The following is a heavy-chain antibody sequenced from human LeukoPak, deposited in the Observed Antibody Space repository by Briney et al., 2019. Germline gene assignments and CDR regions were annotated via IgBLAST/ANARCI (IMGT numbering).Heavy chain of an antibody. CDR3: ARRVVTAMVSAVANSGIDY. Sequence: PSETLSLTCAVYGGSFSGYYWSWIRQPPGKGLEWIGEINHSGSTNYNPSLKSRVTISVDTSKNQFSLKLSPVTAADTALYYCARRVVTAMVSAVANSGIDYWGQGTLVTVSS. J-gene: IGHJ4*02. D-gene: IGHD5-18*01. CDR1: GGSFSGYY. CDR2: INHSGST. V-gene: IGHV4-34*01.